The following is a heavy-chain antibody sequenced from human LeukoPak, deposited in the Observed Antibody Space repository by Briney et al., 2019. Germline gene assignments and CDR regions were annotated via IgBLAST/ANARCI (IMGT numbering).Heavy chain of an antibody. Sequence: GGSLRLSCAASGFTVSSNYMSWVRRAPGKGLEWVSVIYSGGSTYYADSVKGRFTISRDNSKNTLYLQMNSLRAEDTAVYYCARAGSGGLLGYWGQGTLVTVSS. V-gene: IGHV3-66*01. CDR2: IYSGGST. CDR3: ARAGSGGLLGY. CDR1: GFTVSSNY. J-gene: IGHJ4*02. D-gene: IGHD2-8*02.